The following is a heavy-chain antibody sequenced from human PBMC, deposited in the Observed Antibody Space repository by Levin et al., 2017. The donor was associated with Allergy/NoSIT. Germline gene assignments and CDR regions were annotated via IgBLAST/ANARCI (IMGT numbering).Heavy chain of an antibody. CDR1: GYSFTSYW. V-gene: IGHV5-51*01. CDR3: ARHVVVPAAISHFDY. D-gene: IGHD2-2*02. CDR2: IYPGDSDT. Sequence: GASVKVSCKGSGYSFTSYWIGWVRQMPGKGLEWMGIIYPGDSDTRYSPSFQGQVTISADKSISTAYLQWSSLKASDTAMYYCARHVVVPAAISHFDYWGQGTLVTVSS. J-gene: IGHJ4*02.